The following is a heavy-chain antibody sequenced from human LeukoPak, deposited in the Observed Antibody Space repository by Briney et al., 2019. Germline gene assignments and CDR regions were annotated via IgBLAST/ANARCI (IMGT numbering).Heavy chain of an antibody. Sequence: GGSLRLSCAASGFTFSSYAMSWVRQAPGKGLEWVSAISGRGGSTYYADSVKGRFTISRDNSKNTLYLQMNSLRAEDTAVYYCAIYGDSTYFDYWGQGTLVTVSS. J-gene: IGHJ4*02. D-gene: IGHD4-17*01. CDR1: GFTFSSYA. CDR2: ISGRGGST. CDR3: AIYGDSTYFDY. V-gene: IGHV3-23*01.